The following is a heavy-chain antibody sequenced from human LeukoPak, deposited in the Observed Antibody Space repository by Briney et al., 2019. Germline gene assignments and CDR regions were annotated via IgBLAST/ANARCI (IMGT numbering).Heavy chain of an antibody. CDR2: IGSGGGSI. CDR1: GFTFSNYE. CDR3: ARDDYGGTFGAFDI. V-gene: IGHV3-48*03. J-gene: IGHJ3*02. D-gene: IGHD4-17*01. Sequence: GGSLRLSCAASGFTFSNYEMNWVRQAPGKGLEWVSYIGSGGGSIYYADSVRGRFTSSRDNAKKSLFLQMNSLRVEDTAVYYCARDDYGGTFGAFDIWGQGAMVTVSS.